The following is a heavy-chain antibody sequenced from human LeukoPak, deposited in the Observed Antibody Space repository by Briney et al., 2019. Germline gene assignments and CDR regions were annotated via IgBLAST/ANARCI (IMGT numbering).Heavy chain of an antibody. Sequence: SQTLSLTCTVSGNSISSGDYYWSWIRQPAGKGLEWIGRIYTSGSTNYNPSLKSRVTISVDTSKNQFSLKLSSVTAADTAVYYCARDRVNNWFDPWGQGTLVTVSS. CDR3: ARDRVNNWFDP. CDR2: IYTSGST. V-gene: IGHV4-61*02. D-gene: IGHD3-10*01. J-gene: IGHJ5*02. CDR1: GNSISSGDYY.